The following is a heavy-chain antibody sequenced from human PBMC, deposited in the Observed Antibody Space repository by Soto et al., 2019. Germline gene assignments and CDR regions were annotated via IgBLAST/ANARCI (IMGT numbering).Heavy chain of an antibody. Sequence: QVQLQQWGAGLLKPSETLSLTCAVYGGSFSGYYWSWIRQPPGKGLEWIGEINHSGSINYNPSLKSRVTISVDTSKNQFSLKLSSVTAADTAVYYCASNKMATKRGRIDYWGQGTLVTVSS. J-gene: IGHJ4*02. D-gene: IGHD5-12*01. CDR2: INHSGSI. CDR1: GGSFSGYY. CDR3: ASNKMATKRGRIDY. V-gene: IGHV4-34*01.